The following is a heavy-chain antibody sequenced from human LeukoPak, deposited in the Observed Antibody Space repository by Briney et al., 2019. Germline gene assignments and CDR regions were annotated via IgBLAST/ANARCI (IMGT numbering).Heavy chain of an antibody. V-gene: IGHV4-4*02. Sequence: NPSETLSLTCAVSGGPISSSNWWSWVRQPPGKGLEWIGEIYHSGSTNYNPSLKSRVTISVDTSKNQFSLNLSSVTAADTAMYYCARAKFIAARPDVGFYYWGQGTLVTVSS. D-gene: IGHD6-6*01. J-gene: IGHJ4*02. CDR3: ARAKFIAARPDVGFYY. CDR2: IYHSGST. CDR1: GGPISSSNW.